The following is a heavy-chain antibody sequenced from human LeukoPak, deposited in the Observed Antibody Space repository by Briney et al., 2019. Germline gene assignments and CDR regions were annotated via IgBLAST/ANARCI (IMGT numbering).Heavy chain of an antibody. D-gene: IGHD3-22*01. V-gene: IGHV1-69*01. J-gene: IGHJ4*02. CDR3: TLPGGYYDSSGYYYVAGFDY. Sequence: SVKVSCKASGGTFSSYAISWVRQAPGQGLEWMGGIIPIFGTANYAQKFQGRATITADESTSTAYMELSSLRSEDTAVYYCTLPGGYYDSSGYYYVAGFDYWGQGTLVTVSS. CDR1: GGTFSSYA. CDR2: IIPIFGTA.